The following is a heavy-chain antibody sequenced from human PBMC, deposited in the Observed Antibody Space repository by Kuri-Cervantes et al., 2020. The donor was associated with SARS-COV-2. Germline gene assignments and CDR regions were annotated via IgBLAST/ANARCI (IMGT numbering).Heavy chain of an antibody. V-gene: IGHV4-4*07. CDR2: IYYSGST. J-gene: IGHJ6*02. Sequence: SETLSLTCTVSGGSISGQYCNWIRQSAGKGLEWIGRIYYSGSTNYNPSLKSRFTMSVETSKNEFSLRLSSVTAADTAVYYCARDLPGFYYAMDVWGQGTTVTVSS. D-gene: IGHD2-2*01. CDR1: GGSISGQY. CDR3: ARDLPGFYYAMDV.